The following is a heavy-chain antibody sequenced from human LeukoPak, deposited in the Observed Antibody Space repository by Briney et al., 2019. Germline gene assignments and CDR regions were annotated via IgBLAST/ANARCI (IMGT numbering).Heavy chain of an antibody. CDR1: GFTFSTYW. D-gene: IGHD6-13*01. J-gene: IGHJ4*02. V-gene: IGHV3-53*01. CDR2: IYSSGST. Sequence: GGSLRLSCAASGFTFSTYWMSWVRQAPGKGLEWVSVIYSSGSTYYADSVKGRFTISRDNSKNTLHLQMNTLRAEDTAVYYCASRIATAGSVDYWGQGTLVTVSS. CDR3: ASRIATAGSVDY.